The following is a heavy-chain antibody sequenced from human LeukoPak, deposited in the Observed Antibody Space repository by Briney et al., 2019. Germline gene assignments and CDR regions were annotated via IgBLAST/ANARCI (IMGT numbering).Heavy chain of an antibody. D-gene: IGHD1-26*01. CDR1: GYTFTSYD. J-gene: IGHJ5*02. CDR2: MNPNSGNT. V-gene: IGHV1-8*01. Sequence: ASVKVSCKASGYTFTSYDINWVRQATEQGLEWMGWMNPNSGNTGYAQKFQGRVTMTRNTSISTAYMELSSLRSEDTAVYYCAGGGATNMFLQDWFDPWGQGTLVTVSS. CDR3: AGGGATNMFLQDWFDP.